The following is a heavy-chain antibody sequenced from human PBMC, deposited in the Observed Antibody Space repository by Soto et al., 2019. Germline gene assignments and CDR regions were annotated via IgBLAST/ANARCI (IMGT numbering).Heavy chain of an antibody. CDR2: IYYSGST. Sequence: QVQLQESGPGLVKPSQTLSLTCTVSGGSISSGGYYWSWIRQHPGKGLEWIGYIYYSGSTYYNPSLKSRVTLSVDTSKNQFSLKLSSVTAADTAVYYCARSENTIFGVVNPGAFDIWGQGTMFTVSS. D-gene: IGHD3-3*01. J-gene: IGHJ3*02. CDR3: ARSENTIFGVVNPGAFDI. V-gene: IGHV4-31*03. CDR1: GGSISSGGYY.